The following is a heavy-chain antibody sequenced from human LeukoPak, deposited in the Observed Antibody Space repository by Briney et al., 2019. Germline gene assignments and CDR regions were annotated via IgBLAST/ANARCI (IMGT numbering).Heavy chain of an antibody. CDR1: GFTFSSYA. CDR2: ISYDGSNQ. D-gene: IGHD5-18*01. J-gene: IGHJ4*02. V-gene: IGHV3-30*04. CDR3: ARDLHGRYSYGYRH. Sequence: GGSLRLSCAASGFTFSSYAMDWVRQAPGKGLEGVAVISYDGSNQHKADSVRGRFTISRDNSKNTLYLQMNSLRAEDTAVYYCARDLHGRYSYGYRHWGQGTLVTVSS.